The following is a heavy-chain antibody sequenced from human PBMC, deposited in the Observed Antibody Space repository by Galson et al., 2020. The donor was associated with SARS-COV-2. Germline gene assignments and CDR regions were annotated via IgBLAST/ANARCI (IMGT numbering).Heavy chain of an antibody. Sequence: GGSLRLSCAASGFTFSSYSMNWVRQAPGKGLEWVSSISSSSSYIYYADSVKGRFTISRDNAKNSLYLQMNSLRAEDTAVYYCARSGYDPYYYYGMDVWGQGTTVTVSS. V-gene: IGHV3-21*01. CDR2: ISSSSSYI. J-gene: IGHJ6*02. D-gene: IGHD5-12*01. CDR3: ARSGYDPYYYYGMDV. CDR1: GFTFSSYS.